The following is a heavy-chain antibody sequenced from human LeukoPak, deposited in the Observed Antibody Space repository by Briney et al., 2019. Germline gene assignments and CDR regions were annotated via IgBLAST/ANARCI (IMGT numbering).Heavy chain of an antibody. J-gene: IGHJ1*01. CDR2: ISPNGGGT. CDR3: AKSPRGYTYGYTEHFFYL. V-gene: IGHV3-23*01. Sequence: GASLRLSCTASGFTFSSYAMSWVRQAPGQGLEWVSAISPNGGGTYYADSLKGRFTITRDNSKNTLYLQLNSLRSEDTAVYYCAKSPRGYTYGYTEHFFYLWGQGSMATVSS. CDR1: GFTFSSYA. D-gene: IGHD5-18*01.